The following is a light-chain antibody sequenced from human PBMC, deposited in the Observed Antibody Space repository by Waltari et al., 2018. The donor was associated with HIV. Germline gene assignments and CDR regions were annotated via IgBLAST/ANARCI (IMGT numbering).Light chain of an antibody. CDR3: AAWDDSLNGPV. V-gene: IGLV1-44*01. CDR1: SSNIGSNY. CDR2: SND. J-gene: IGLJ2*01. Sequence: QSVLTQPPSASGTPGQRVTISCSGRSSNIGSNYVNWYQQLPGTAPKLLIYSNDQRPSGVPVRFSGSKSGTSASLAISGLQSGDEADYYCAAWDDSLNGPVFGGGTKLTVL.